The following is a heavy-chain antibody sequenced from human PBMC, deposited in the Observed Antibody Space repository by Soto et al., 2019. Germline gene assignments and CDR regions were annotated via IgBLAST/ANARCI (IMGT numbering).Heavy chain of an antibody. V-gene: IGHV3-30*18. J-gene: IGHJ4*02. Sequence: QVQLVESGGGVVQPGKSLRLSCATSGFTFNYYGFHWVRQAPGKGLEWVAVISYDGGTIYYADVVKGRFTISRDDSKETVFLQMNRLRLEDTGFYYRAKSASESYGVLADWGQGTLVTVSS. CDR1: GFTFNYYG. CDR2: ISYDGGTI. CDR3: AKSASESYGVLAD. D-gene: IGHD4-17*01.